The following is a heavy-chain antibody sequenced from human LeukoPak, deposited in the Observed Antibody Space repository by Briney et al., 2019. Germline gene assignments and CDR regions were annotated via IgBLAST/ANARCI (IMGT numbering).Heavy chain of an antibody. CDR2: IRYDGSNK. J-gene: IGHJ4*02. V-gene: IGHV3-30*02. D-gene: IGHD6-6*01. Sequence: GGSLRLSCAASGFTFSSYGMHWVRQAPGKGLEWVAFIRYDGSNKYYADSVKSRFTISRDNSKNTLYLQMNSLRAEDTAVYYCAKDRNRIAARPGCFDYWGQGTLVTVSS. CDR3: AKDRNRIAARPGCFDY. CDR1: GFTFSSYG.